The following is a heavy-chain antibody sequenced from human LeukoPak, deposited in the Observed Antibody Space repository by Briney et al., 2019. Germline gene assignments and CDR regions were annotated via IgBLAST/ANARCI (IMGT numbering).Heavy chain of an antibody. D-gene: IGHD6-19*01. CDR3: ARTGGKPPGIAVAGISGSFDY. V-gene: IGHV4-61*02. Sequence: SETLSLTCTVSGGSISSGSYYWSWIRQPAGKGLEWIGRIYTSGSTNYNPSLKSRVTISVDTSKNQFSLRLSSVTAADTAVYYCARTGGKPPGIAVAGISGSFDYWGQGTLVTVSS. J-gene: IGHJ4*02. CDR1: GGSISSGSYY. CDR2: IYTSGST.